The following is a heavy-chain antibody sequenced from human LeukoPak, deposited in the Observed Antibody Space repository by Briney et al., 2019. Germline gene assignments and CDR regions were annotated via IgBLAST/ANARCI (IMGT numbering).Heavy chain of an antibody. J-gene: IGHJ4*02. Sequence: ASVTVSCKASGYTFTSYGISWVRQAPGQGLEWMGWISAYNGNTNYAQKLQGRVTMTTDKSTSTAYMELSSLRSEDTAVYYCARAPQLLRPFDYWGQGTLVTVSS. D-gene: IGHD2-15*01. CDR1: GYTFTSYG. CDR3: ARAPQLLRPFDY. V-gene: IGHV1-18*01. CDR2: ISAYNGNT.